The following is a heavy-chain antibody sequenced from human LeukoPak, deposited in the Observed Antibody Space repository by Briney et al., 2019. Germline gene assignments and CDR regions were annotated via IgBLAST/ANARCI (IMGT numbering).Heavy chain of an antibody. D-gene: IGHD1-26*01. J-gene: IGHJ6*03. CDR2: IYYSGST. CDR3: ARWTYSGSYYYMDV. V-gene: IGHV4-59*01. Sequence: SETLSLTCTVSGGSIISDYWSWLREPPGKGLEWIGYIYYSGSTKYNPSRKSRVTILVDKSKKQFSLKMDSVTAAATAVYYCARWTYSGSYYYMDVWGKGTTVTVSS. CDR1: GGSIISDY.